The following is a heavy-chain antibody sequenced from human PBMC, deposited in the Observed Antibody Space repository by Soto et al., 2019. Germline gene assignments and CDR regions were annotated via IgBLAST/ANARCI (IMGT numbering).Heavy chain of an antibody. J-gene: IGHJ6*02. CDR1: GGSISSINNHFSNHY. CDR2: ISNIGFT. CDR3: PTQGFGGLHGLVDV. D-gene: IGHD3-10*01. Sequence: QVQLQESGPGLVKPSETLSLTCTVSGGSISSINNHFSNHYCSWIRLSPGKGLEWIGYISNIGFTQYNPSLKSRVSISVDTSKNQFSLKLASVTAADTAFDYCPTQGFGGLHGLVDVGGQGTTVTVSS. V-gene: IGHV4-61*01.